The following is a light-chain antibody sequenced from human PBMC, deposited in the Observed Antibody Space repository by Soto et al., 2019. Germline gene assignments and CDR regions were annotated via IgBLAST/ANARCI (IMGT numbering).Light chain of an antibody. CDR3: QTWGTGIV. CDR1: SGHSSYA. J-gene: IGLJ2*01. V-gene: IGLV4-69*01. CDR2: LNSDGSH. Sequence: QSVLTQSPSASASLGASVKLTCTLSSGHSSYAIAWHQQQPEKGPRYLMKLNSDGSHSKGDGIPDRFSGSSSGAERCLTISSLQSEDEADYYCQTWGTGIVFGGGTKLTVL.